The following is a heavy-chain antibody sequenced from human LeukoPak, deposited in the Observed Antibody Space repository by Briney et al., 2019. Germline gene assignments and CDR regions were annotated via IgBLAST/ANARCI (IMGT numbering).Heavy chain of an antibody. CDR2: ISYDGSNK. CDR3: ARETSDWYFDL. V-gene: IGHV3-30*03. Sequence: GRSLRLSCAASGFTFSSYGMHWVRQAPGKGLEWVAVISYDGSNKYYADSVKGRFTFSRDNSKNTLYLQMNSLRAEDTAVYYCARETSDWYFDLWGRGTLVTVSS. CDR1: GFTFSSYG. D-gene: IGHD1-26*01. J-gene: IGHJ2*01.